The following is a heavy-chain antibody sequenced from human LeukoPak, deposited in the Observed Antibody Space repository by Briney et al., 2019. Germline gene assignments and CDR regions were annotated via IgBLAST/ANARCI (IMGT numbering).Heavy chain of an antibody. V-gene: IGHV4-4*07. CDR2: IYTSGTT. CDR1: GGSISSSY. Sequence: SETLSLTCTVSGGSISSSYWSWIRQPAGKGLEWIGLIYTSGTTNYDPSLKSRVTMSVDTSKSQFYLKLSSVTAADTAVYYCARGPGAISKEAFDTWGQGTMVTVSS. CDR3: ARGPGAISKEAFDT. J-gene: IGHJ3*02. D-gene: IGHD3-3*01.